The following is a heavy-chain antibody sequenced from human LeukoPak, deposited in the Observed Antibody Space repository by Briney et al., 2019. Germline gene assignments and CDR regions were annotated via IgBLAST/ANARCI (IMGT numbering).Heavy chain of an antibody. CDR1: GFTFSSYG. Sequence: GGSLRLSCAASGFTFSSYGMHWVRQAPGKGLEWVAVISYDGSNRYYADSVKGRFTISRDNSKNTLYLQMNSLRAEDTAVYYCVSSPKPQWLVLDYHDYWGQGTLVTVSS. CDR3: VSSPKPQWLVLDYHDY. J-gene: IGHJ4*02. CDR2: ISYDGSNR. D-gene: IGHD6-19*01. V-gene: IGHV3-30*03.